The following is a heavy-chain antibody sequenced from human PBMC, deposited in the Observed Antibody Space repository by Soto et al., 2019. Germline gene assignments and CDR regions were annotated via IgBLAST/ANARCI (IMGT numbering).Heavy chain of an antibody. CDR1: GFTFSSYS. CDR2: ISSSSSYI. D-gene: IGHD4-17*01. V-gene: IGHV3-21*01. CDR3: ARDRGLTTVVRGYYFDY. J-gene: IGHJ4*02. Sequence: GGSLRLSCAASGFTFSSYSMNWVRQAPGKGLEWVSSISSSSSYIYYADSVKGRFTISRDNAKNSLYLQMNSLRAEDTAVYYCARDRGLTTVVRGYYFDYWGQGTLVTVSS.